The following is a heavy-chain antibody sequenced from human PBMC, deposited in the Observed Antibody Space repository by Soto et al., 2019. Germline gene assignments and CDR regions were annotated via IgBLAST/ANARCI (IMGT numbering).Heavy chain of an antibody. Sequence: PSETLSLTCTVSGGSISSYYWSWIRQPPGKGLEWIGYIYYSGSTNYNPSLKSRVTISVDTSKNQFSLKLSSVTAADTAVYYCARDRPIRYFDWTRGDNWFDPWGQGTLVTVSS. V-gene: IGHV4-59*01. CDR3: ARDRPIRYFDWTRGDNWFDP. J-gene: IGHJ5*02. CDR2: IYYSGST. CDR1: GGSISSYY. D-gene: IGHD3-9*01.